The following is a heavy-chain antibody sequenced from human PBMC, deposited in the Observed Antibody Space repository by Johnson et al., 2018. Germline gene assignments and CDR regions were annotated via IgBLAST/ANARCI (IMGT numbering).Heavy chain of an antibody. D-gene: IGHD5-12*01. CDR3: ARDTYSGYGAYYYYMDV. V-gene: IGHV3-30*03. CDR1: GFTFSSYG. CDR2: ISYDGSNK. J-gene: IGHJ6*03. Sequence: QVQLVESGGGVVQPGRSLRLSCAASGFTFSSYGMHWVRQAPGKGLAWVAVISYDGSNKYYADSVKGRFTISRDNSKNTLYLQMNSLRAEDTAVYYCARDTYSGYGAYYYYMDVWGKGTTVTVSS.